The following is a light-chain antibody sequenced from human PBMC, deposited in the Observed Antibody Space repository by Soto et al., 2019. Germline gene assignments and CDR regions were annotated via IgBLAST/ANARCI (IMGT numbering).Light chain of an antibody. CDR2: EGS. CDR1: SSDVGSYNL. J-gene: IGLJ1*01. Sequence: QSALTQPASVSGSPGQSITISCTGTSSDVGSYNLVSWYQQHPGKAPKLMIYEGSKRPSGVSNRFSGSKSGNTASLTISGLQAEDEADDYCCSYAGSSTRSLYVFGTGTKVTVL. CDR3: CSYAGSSTRSLYV. V-gene: IGLV2-23*01.